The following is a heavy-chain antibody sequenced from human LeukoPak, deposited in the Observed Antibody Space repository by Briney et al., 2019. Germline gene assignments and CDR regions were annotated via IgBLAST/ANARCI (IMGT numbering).Heavy chain of an antibody. V-gene: IGHV3-48*03. CDR3: ARGYSSSYYYFDY. CDR2: ISSSGSTI. J-gene: IGHJ4*02. D-gene: IGHD6-13*01. Sequence: GGSLRLSCAASGFTFSSYEMNWVRQAPGKGLEWVSYISSSGSTIYYADSVKGRFTISRDNAKNSLYLQMNSLGAEDTAVYYCARGYSSSYYYFDYWGQGTLVTVSS. CDR1: GFTFSSYE.